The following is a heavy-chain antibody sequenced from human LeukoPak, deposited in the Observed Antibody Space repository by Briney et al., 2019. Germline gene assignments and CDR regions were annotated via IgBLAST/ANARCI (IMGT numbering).Heavy chain of an antibody. CDR1: GFTFSSYG. CDR3: ARYCSGGSCYRKSHFDY. V-gene: IGHV3-33*01. CDR2: IWYDGSNK. D-gene: IGHD2-15*01. Sequence: PGGSLRLSCAASGFTFSSYGMHWVRQAPGKGLEWVAVIWYDGSNKYYADSVKGRFTISRDNSKNTLYLQMNSLRAEDTAVYYCARYCSGGSCYRKSHFDYWGQGTLVTVSS. J-gene: IGHJ4*02.